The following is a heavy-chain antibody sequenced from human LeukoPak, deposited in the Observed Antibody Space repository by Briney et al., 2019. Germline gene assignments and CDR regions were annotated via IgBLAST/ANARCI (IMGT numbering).Heavy chain of an antibody. D-gene: IGHD5-24*01. CDR2: INHSGST. Sequence: PSETLSLTCAVYGGSFSGYYWSWIRQPPGKGLEWIGEINHSGSTNYNPSLKSRVTISVDTSKNQFSLKLSSVTAADTAVYYCARQQRAIDYWGQGTLVAVSS. CDR1: GGSFSGYY. J-gene: IGHJ4*02. CDR3: ARQQRAIDY. V-gene: IGHV4-34*01.